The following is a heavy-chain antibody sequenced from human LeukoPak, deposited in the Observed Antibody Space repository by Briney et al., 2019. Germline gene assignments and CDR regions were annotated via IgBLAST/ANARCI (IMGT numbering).Heavy chain of an antibody. J-gene: IGHJ4*02. Sequence: PGRSLRLSCAASGFTFNSYAVHWVRQAPGKGLEWVAVISYDGSNKYYADSVKGRFTISRDNSKNTLYLQMNSLRAEDTAVYYCARDVKGVFDYWGQGTLVTVSS. CDR3: ARDVKGVFDY. CDR2: ISYDGSNK. CDR1: GFTFNSYA. V-gene: IGHV3-30-3*01.